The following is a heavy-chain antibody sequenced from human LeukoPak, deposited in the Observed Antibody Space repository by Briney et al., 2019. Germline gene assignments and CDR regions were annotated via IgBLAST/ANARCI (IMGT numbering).Heavy chain of an antibody. D-gene: IGHD3-3*01. Sequence: SETLSLTCTVSGGSISSGGYYWSWIRQPPGKGLEWIGYIYHSGSTYYNLSLKSRVTISVDRTKNQFSLKLSSVTAADTAVYYCARVQDYDFWSGYYTQFDYWGQGTLVTVSS. V-gene: IGHV4-30-2*01. CDR3: ARVQDYDFWSGYYTQFDY. J-gene: IGHJ4*02. CDR2: IYHSGST. CDR1: GGSISSGGYY.